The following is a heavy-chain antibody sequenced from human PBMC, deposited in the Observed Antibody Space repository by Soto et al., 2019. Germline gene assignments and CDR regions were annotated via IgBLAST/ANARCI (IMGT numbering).Heavy chain of an antibody. CDR2: ISYDGSNK. CDR3: ARDTLLWFGERTDAFDI. D-gene: IGHD3-10*01. CDR1: GFTFSSYA. J-gene: IGHJ3*02. V-gene: IGHV3-30-3*01. Sequence: GGSLRLSCAASGFTFSSYAMHWVRQAPGKGLEWVAVISYDGSNKYYADSVKGRFTISRDNSKNTLYLQMNSLRAEDTAVYYCARDTLLWFGERTDAFDIWGQGTMVTVSS.